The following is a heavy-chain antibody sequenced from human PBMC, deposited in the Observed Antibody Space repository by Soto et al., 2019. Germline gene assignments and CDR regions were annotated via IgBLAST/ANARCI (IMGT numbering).Heavy chain of an antibody. CDR1: CGSISSYA. Sequence: PXESLSLPGTVACGSISSYAWSWIRQPAGKGLEWIGRIYTSGSTNYNPSLKSRVTMSVDTSKNQFSLKLSSVTAADTAVYYCARGNYDILTGYYKFDDWGQGTLVTVSS. V-gene: IGHV4-4*07. CDR2: IYTSGST. CDR3: ARGNYDILTGYYKFDD. D-gene: IGHD3-9*01. J-gene: IGHJ4*02.